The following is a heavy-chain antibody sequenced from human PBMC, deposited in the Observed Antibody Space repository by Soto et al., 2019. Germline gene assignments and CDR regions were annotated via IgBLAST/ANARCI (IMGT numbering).Heavy chain of an antibody. CDR2: ISYDGSNK. D-gene: IGHD3-10*01. Sequence: QVQLVESGGGVVQPGRSLRLSCAASGFSFSISPMHWVRQAPGKGPEWVAVISYDGSNKFYADSVKGRFTISRDNSKSTYYWTVDSLRTEEATVYYYARDPKTSGATHCEFKYFDSWGQGTLVTVPS. CDR3: ARDPKTSGATHCEFKYFDS. V-gene: IGHV3-30-3*01. J-gene: IGHJ4*02. CDR1: GFSFSISP.